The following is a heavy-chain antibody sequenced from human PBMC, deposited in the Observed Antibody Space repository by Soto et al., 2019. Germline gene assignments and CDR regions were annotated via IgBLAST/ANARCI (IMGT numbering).Heavy chain of an antibody. CDR3: ARHVSGSGYEDYCDQ. CDR2: IDYGGST. V-gene: IGHV4-39*01. CDR1: GGSISSSSYY. D-gene: IGHD5-12*01. J-gene: IGHJ4*02. Sequence: QLQLQESGPGLVKPSETLSLTCTVSGGSISSSSYYWGRIHQPPGTGLEWFGSIDYGGSTYYNPSLESRVAMSVATSKKQFSLRLTSVTAADTAVYYCARHVSGSGYEDYCDQWGQGTLVTVSS.